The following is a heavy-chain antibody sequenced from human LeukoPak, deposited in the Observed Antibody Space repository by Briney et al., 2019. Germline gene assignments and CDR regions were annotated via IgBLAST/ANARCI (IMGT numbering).Heavy chain of an antibody. Sequence: ASVKVSCKASGYTFTGYDINWVRQAPGQGLEWMGWISAYNGNTNYAQKLQGRVTMTTDTSTSTAYMELRSLRSDDTAVYYCAREHRGYSTYWGQGTLVTVSS. J-gene: IGHJ4*02. CDR1: GYTFTGYD. CDR2: ISAYNGNT. D-gene: IGHD6-13*01. V-gene: IGHV1-18*01. CDR3: AREHRGYSTY.